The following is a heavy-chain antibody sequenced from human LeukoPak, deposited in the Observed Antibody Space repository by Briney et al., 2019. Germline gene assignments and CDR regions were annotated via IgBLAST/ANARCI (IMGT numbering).Heavy chain of an antibody. Sequence: GGSLRLSCAAYGFTLSGSAMHWLRQASGKGLEWVGHIRSKANNYATAYATSVKGRFTISRDDSKSTAYLQMNSLKTEDTAVYYCTSQWLTWGQGTLVTVSS. J-gene: IGHJ5*02. D-gene: IGHD5-24*01. CDR2: IRSKANNYAT. V-gene: IGHV3-73*01. CDR1: GFTLSGSA. CDR3: TSQWLT.